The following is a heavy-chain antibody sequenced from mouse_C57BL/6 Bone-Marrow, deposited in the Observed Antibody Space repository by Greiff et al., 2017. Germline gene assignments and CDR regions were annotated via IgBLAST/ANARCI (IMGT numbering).Heavy chain of an antibody. CDR2: IDPSDSYT. CDR1: GYTFTSYW. J-gene: IGHJ2*01. D-gene: IGHD1-1*01. V-gene: IGHV1-59*01. Sequence: QVQLQQSGAELVRPGTSVKLSCKASGYTFTSYWMHWVQQRPGQGLEWIGVIDPSDSYTNYNQKFKGKATLTVDTSSSTAYMQLSSLTSEDSAVYYWARGVGYGSSYGYWGQGTTLTVSS. CDR3: ARGVGYGSSYGY.